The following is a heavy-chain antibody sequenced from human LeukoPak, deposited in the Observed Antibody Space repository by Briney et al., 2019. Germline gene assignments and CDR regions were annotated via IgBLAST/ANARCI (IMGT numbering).Heavy chain of an antibody. CDR3: ASDASLCGGDCYPYWYFDL. CDR2: ISSSSSYI. D-gene: IGHD2-21*02. V-gene: IGHV3-21*01. J-gene: IGHJ2*01. CDR1: GFTFSSYG. Sequence: PGGSLRLSCAASGFTFSSYGMNWVRQAPGKGLEWVSPISSSSSYIYYADSVKGRFTISRDNAKNSLYLQMNSLRAEDTAVYYCASDASLCGGDCYPYWYFDLWGRGSLVTVSS.